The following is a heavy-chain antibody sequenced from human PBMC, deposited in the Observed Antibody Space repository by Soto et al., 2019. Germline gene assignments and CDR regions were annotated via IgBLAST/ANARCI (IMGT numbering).Heavy chain of an antibody. D-gene: IGHD2-15*01. CDR3: AKLVIGYCSGNTCDDY. J-gene: IGHJ4*02. Sequence: VQLLESGGGLIQPGGSLRLSCAASGFLFSYGIHWLRQAPGKGLEWVAYISYDSSNKFYGDSVKGRFTISRDNSKNTQFLQMNSLRAEDTAVYYCAKLVIGYCSGNTCDDYWGQGTLVAVSS. CDR2: ISYDSSNK. CDR1: GFLFSYG. V-gene: IGHV3-30*18.